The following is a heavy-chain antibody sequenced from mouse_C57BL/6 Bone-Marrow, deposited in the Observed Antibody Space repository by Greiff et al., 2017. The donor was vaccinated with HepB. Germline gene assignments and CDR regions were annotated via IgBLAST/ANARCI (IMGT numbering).Heavy chain of an antibody. CDR2: IDPANGNT. CDR3: ARSTYGSSPYYYAMDY. J-gene: IGHJ4*01. D-gene: IGHD1-1*01. Sequence: DVQLVESVAELVRPGASVKLSCTASGFNIKNTYMHWVKQRPEQGLEWIGRIDPANGNTKYAPKFQGKATITADTSSNTAYLQLSSLTSEDTAIYYCARSTYGSSPYYYAMDYWGQGTSVTVSS. CDR1: GFNIKNTY. V-gene: IGHV14-3*01.